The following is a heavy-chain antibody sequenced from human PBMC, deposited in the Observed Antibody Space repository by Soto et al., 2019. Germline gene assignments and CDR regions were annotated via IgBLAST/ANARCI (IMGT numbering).Heavy chain of an antibody. D-gene: IGHD6-19*01. V-gene: IGHV3-30*18. CDR3: AKRGPSDFYHSGIDA. CDR1: GFTFSRYG. CDR2: ISYDGSNR. J-gene: IGHJ6*02. Sequence: GGSLRLSCAASGFTFSRYGMHWVHQAPGKGLQWVSVISYDGSNRDYADSVKGRFTISRDNSKNTVFLQMNSLRVDDTGVYYCAKRGPSDFYHSGIDAWGQGTTATVSS.